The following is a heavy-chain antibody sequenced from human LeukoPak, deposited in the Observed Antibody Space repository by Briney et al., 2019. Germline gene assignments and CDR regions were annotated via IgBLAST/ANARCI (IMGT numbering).Heavy chain of an antibody. Sequence: GRSLRLSCAASGFTFSSYAMHWVRQAPGKGLEWLAVISYDGTNEYYADSVKGRFTISRDNSKNTLYLQMNSLRDEDTAVYYCARDQGSLPVWFYYYMDVWGSGTTVTVSS. J-gene: IGHJ6*03. D-gene: IGHD3-16*01. CDR3: ARDQGSLPVWFYYYMDV. CDR1: GFTFSSYA. V-gene: IGHV3-30*01. CDR2: ISYDGTNE.